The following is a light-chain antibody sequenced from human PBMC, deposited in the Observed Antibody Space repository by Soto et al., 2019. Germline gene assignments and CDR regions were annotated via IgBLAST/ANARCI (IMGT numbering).Light chain of an antibody. CDR3: QQGFSPVLT. CDR1: QTISAS. J-gene: IGKJ4*02. Sequence: DIQMTQSPSSLSFSVGDRVTITCRASQTISASLNWFQQKAGKSPQLLIHGASNLQTGVPSRFSGSGSGTDFTLTITDLQTEDSATYFCQQGFSPVLTFGGGTKVDI. V-gene: IGKV1-39*01. CDR2: GAS.